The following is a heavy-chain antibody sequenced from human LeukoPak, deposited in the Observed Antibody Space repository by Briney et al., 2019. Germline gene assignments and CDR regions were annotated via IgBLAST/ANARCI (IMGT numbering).Heavy chain of an antibody. CDR3: ASVTTRGYSYVDY. V-gene: IGHV4-38-2*02. D-gene: IGHD5-18*01. CDR1: GYSITSGYY. CDR2: IYHTGST. Sequence: SETLSLTCTVSGYSITSGYYWGWIRQPPGRGLQWIGTIYHTGSTYYNPSLKSRVTISVDPSKNQFSLKLSSVTAADTAVYYCASVTTRGYSYVDYWGQGTLVTVSS. J-gene: IGHJ4*02.